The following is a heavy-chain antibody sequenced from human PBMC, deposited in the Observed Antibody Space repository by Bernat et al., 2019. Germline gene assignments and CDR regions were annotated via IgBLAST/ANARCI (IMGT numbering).Heavy chain of an antibody. CDR2: ISSSSNYI. CDR3: ARHRAWELRDY. D-gene: IGHD1-26*01. J-gene: IGHJ4*02. V-gene: IGHV3-21*01. CDR1: GFTLSSYG. Sequence: EVQLVESGGGLVKPGGSLRLSCAASGFTLSSYGMNLVRQAPGKGLEWVSFISSSSNYIYYADSVKGRLTVSRDNAKNSLYLQMSSLRAEDTAVYYCARHRAWELRDYWGQGTLVTVSS.